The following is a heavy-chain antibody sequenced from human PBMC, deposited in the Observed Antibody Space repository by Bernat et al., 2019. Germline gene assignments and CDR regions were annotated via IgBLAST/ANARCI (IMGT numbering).Heavy chain of an antibody. CDR3: ARLITVGPWRFDS. D-gene: IGHD4-23*01. J-gene: IGHJ4*02. CDR1: GFTVNSNY. Sequence: EVQLVETGGDLIQPGGSLRLSCAASGFTVNSNYMTWVRQTPGKGLEWVSIIYTGGTTYYADYVKGRFTISRDNSKNTLYLQMNSLRAEDTAVYYCARLITVGPWRFDSWGQGTLVTVSS. CDR2: IYTGGTT. V-gene: IGHV3-53*02.